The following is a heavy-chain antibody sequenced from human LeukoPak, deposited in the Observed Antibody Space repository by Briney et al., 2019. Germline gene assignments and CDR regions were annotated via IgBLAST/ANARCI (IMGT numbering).Heavy chain of an antibody. CDR3: ARNGRVRRVVKDLFEY. D-gene: IGHD3-10*01. CDR2: VSPYNGNT. J-gene: IGHJ4*02. V-gene: IGHV1-18*01. CDR1: GYTFTDYD. Sequence: GASVKVSCKTSGYTFTDYDITWVRQAPGQGLEWMGRVSPYNGNTYYSQRFQGRVTISKDTSTGTAYMYLRNMRDDDTAMYYCARNGRVRRVVKDLFEYWGQGTLVAVSS.